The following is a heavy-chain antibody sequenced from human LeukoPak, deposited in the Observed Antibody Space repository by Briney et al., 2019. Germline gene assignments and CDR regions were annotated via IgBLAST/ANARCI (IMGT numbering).Heavy chain of an antibody. CDR2: IRYDAINR. V-gene: IGHV3-30*02. CDR1: GFTFSSYG. Sequence: GGSLRLSCAASGFTFSSYGMHWVRQAPGKGLEWVSFIRYDAINRYYSDSVKGRFTISRDNSNNTLYLQMNGLRAEDTAVYYCAKDHYDSGGYYYDAIFDSWGQGTLVTVSS. CDR3: AKDHYDSGGYYYDAIFDS. J-gene: IGHJ4*02. D-gene: IGHD3-22*01.